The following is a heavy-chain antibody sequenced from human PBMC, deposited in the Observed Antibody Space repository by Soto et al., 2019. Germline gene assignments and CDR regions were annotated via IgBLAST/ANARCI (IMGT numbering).Heavy chain of an antibody. D-gene: IGHD1-1*01. CDR2: ISYDGNVA. J-gene: IGHJ4*02. CDR1: GFTFSNYG. V-gene: IGHV3-30*18. Sequence: QVQLVESRGGVVQPGRSLRLSCAASGFTFSNYGMHWVRQAPGKGLAWAIVISYDGNVAYYEDSVKGRLTIARDNSKNTLYLQMNSRRTEDTGMYYCAKEGPITNWYFDSWGQGTLVTVSS. CDR3: AKEGPITNWYFDS.